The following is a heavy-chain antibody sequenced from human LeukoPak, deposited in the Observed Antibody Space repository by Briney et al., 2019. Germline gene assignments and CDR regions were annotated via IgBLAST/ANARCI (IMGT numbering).Heavy chain of an antibody. CDR1: GYTFTGYY. V-gene: IGHV1-2*02. D-gene: IGHD3-22*01. J-gene: IGHJ4*02. Sequence: ASVKVSCKASGYTFTGYYMHWVRQAPGQGLERMGWINPNSGGTNYAQKFQGRVTMTRDTSISTAYMELSRLRSDDTAVYYCARGDRITMIVVVISPDYWGQGTLVTVSS. CDR3: ARGDRITMIVVVISPDY. CDR2: INPNSGGT.